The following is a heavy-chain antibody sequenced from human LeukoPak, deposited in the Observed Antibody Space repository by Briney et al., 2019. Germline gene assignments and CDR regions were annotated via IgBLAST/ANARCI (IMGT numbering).Heavy chain of an antibody. D-gene: IGHD3-10*01. CDR2: IYHSGST. V-gene: IGHV4-30-2*05. CDR1: GGSISSGGYS. Sequence: SETLSLTCAVSGGSISSGGYSWSWIRQPPGKGLEWIGYIYHSGSTYYNPSLKSRVTISVDTSKNQFSLKLSSVTAADTAVYYCARDRRRFGANYGMDVWGQGTTVTVSS. J-gene: IGHJ6*02. CDR3: ARDRRRFGANYGMDV.